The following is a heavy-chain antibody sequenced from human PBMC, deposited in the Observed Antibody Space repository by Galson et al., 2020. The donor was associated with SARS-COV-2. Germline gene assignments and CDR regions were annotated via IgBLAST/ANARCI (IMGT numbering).Heavy chain of an antibody. CDR1: GLTFRKYA. Sequence: GGSLRLSCVASGLTFRKYAMTWVRQAPGKGLEWVSTVRNSGYRTYYADSVKGRFTISRANSKNTLYLQMSSLGAEDTATYFCAKGEHVDTGAAAIFDFWGQGTLVTVSS. D-gene: IGHD6-25*01. V-gene: IGHV3-23*01. CDR3: AKGEHVDTGAAAIFDF. J-gene: IGHJ4*02. CDR2: VRNSGYRT.